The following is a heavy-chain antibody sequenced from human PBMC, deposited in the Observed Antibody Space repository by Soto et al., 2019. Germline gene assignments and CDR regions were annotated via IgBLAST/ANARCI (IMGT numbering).Heavy chain of an antibody. D-gene: IGHD4-17*01. CDR2: ISAYNGNT. Sequence: QVPLVQSGAEVKKPGASVKVSCKASGYTFTSYGISWVRQAPGQGLEWMGWISAYNGNTNYAQKLQGRVTMTTDTSTSTAYMELRSLRSDDTAVYYCARDRDYGDYPQPLGVDYWGQGTLVTVSS. V-gene: IGHV1-18*04. CDR1: GYTFTSYG. J-gene: IGHJ4*02. CDR3: ARDRDYGDYPQPLGVDY.